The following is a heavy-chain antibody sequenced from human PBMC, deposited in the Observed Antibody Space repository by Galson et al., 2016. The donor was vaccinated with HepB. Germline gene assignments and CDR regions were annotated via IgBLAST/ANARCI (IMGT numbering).Heavy chain of an antibody. CDR2: INQDGSEK. Sequence: SLRLSCAASGFSFSDFWMTWVRQAPGRGLEWVANINQDGSEKYYVDSVKGRFTISRDNAQNSLFLQMNSLRVEDTAVYYCVKSTVRHLRDSGMDVWGQGTTVTVSS. CDR1: GFSFSDFW. V-gene: IGHV3-7*01. CDR3: VKSTVRHLRDSGMDV. D-gene: IGHD1-14*01. J-gene: IGHJ6*02.